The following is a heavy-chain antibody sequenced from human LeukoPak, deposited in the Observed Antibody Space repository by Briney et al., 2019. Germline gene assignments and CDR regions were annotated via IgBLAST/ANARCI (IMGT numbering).Heavy chain of an antibody. J-gene: IGHJ6*02. CDR2: ITGSSSSI. V-gene: IGHV3-21*01. D-gene: IGHD2/OR15-2a*01. CDR3: EREGMGDTLYFGMDV. Sequence: GGSLRLSCAASGFTFSSYSMNWVRQAPGKGLEWVSSITGSSSSISYADSVRGRFTISRDNAKNPLYLQMKSLRVEDTAVFYCEREGMGDTLYFGMDVRGQGTTVTVSS. CDR1: GFTFSSYS.